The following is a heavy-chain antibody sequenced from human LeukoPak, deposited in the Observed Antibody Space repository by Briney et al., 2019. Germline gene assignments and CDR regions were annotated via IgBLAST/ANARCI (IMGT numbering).Heavy chain of an antibody. CDR3: ARDYGDSLYYFDY. CDR2: ISSSGSTI. CDR1: GSTFSDYY. D-gene: IGHD4-17*01. Sequence: PGGSLRLSCAASGSTFSDYYMSWIRQAPGKGLEWVSYISSSGSTIYYADSVKGRFTISRDNAKNSLYLQMNSLRAEDTAVYYCARDYGDSLYYFDYWGQGTLVTVSS. J-gene: IGHJ4*02. V-gene: IGHV3-11*04.